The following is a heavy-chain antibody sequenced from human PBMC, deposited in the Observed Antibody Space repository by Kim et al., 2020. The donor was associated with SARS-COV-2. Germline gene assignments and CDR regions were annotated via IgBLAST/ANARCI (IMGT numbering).Heavy chain of an antibody. J-gene: IGHJ3*02. CDR2: YM. Sequence: YMDYADSAKGRFTTSRDNAKKALYLQMNSLRAEDAAVYYCARDEGGAFDMWGQGTMVTVSS. CDR3: ARDEGGAFDM. D-gene: IGHD3-16*01. V-gene: IGHV3-21*01.